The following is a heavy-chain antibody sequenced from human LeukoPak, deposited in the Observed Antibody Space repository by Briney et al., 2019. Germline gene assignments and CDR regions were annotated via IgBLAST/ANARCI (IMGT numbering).Heavy chain of an antibody. J-gene: IGHJ5*02. V-gene: IGHV1-2*02. Sequence: ASVKVSCKASGYTFTGYYMHWVRQAPGQGLEWMGWINPNSGGTNYAQKFQGRVTMTRDTSINTAYMELSSLRSDDTAVYYCARGHDSSGYYPNWFDPWDQGTLVTVSS. CDR3: ARGHDSSGYYPNWFDP. CDR2: INPNSGGT. D-gene: IGHD3-22*01. CDR1: GYTFTGYY.